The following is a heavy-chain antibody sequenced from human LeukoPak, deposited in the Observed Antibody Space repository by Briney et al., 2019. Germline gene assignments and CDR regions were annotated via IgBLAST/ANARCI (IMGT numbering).Heavy chain of an antibody. CDR1: GGSISSYY. J-gene: IGHJ6*03. Sequence: SETLSLTCSVSGGSISSYYWSWIRQPPGKGLEWIGYIYYSGSTNYNHSLKGRVTISVDTSKNHFSLKLYSVTAADTAVYYCARVVSSSWDYYYYMDVWGKGTTVTISS. D-gene: IGHD6-13*01. V-gene: IGHV4-59*01. CDR3: ARVVSSSWDYYYYMDV. CDR2: IYYSGST.